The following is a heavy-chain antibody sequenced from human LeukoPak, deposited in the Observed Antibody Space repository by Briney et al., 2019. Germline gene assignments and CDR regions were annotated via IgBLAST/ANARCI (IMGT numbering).Heavy chain of an antibody. Sequence: PGGSLRLSCAASGFTFSSYEMNWVRQAPGKGLEWVSYISSSGSTIYYADSVKGRFTISRDNSKDTLYLQMNSLRAEDTAVYYCAKDSGADGAFDIWGQGTMVTVSS. CDR3: AKDSGADGAFDI. CDR2: ISSSGSTI. J-gene: IGHJ3*02. V-gene: IGHV3-48*03. CDR1: GFTFSSYE. D-gene: IGHD1-1*01.